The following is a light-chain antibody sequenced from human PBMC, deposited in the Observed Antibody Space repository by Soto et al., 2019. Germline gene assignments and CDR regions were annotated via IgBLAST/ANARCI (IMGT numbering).Light chain of an antibody. J-gene: IGKJ1*01. CDR2: AAS. CDR3: LQDYNYPWT. Sequence: IQMTQSPSTLSGSVGDRVTITCRASQTISSWLAWYQQKPGKAPKLLIYAASSLQSGVPSRFSGSGYGTDFTLTISSLQPEDFATYYCLQDYNYPWTFGQGTKVDIK. CDR1: QTISSW. V-gene: IGKV1-6*01.